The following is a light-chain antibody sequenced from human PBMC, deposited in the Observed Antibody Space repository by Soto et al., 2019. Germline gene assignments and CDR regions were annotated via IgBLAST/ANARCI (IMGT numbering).Light chain of an antibody. CDR3: QQYDSWPPIT. Sequence: EIVMTQSPATLSVSPGERATLSCRASHSVSSNLAWFQQKPGQAPRLLIYGASTRATGIPARFSGSGSGTEFTLTISSLQSEDFAVYYCQQYDSWPPITFGQGTRLEIK. V-gene: IGKV3-15*01. CDR2: GAS. J-gene: IGKJ5*01. CDR1: HSVSSN.